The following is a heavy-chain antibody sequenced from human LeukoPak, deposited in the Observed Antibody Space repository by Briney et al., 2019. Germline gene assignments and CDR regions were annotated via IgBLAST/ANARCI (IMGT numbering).Heavy chain of an antibody. D-gene: IGHD1-26*01. J-gene: IGHJ3*02. V-gene: IGHV4-34*01. CDR2: INHSGST. CDR3: ARRARRKLRLSGSYLPDAFDI. CDR1: GGSFSGYY. Sequence: SETLSLTCAVYGGSFSGYYWSWIRQPPGKGLEWIGEINHSGSTNYNPSLKSRVTISVDTSKNQFSLKLSSVTAADTAVYYCARRARRKLRLSGSYLPDAFDIWGQGTMVTVSS.